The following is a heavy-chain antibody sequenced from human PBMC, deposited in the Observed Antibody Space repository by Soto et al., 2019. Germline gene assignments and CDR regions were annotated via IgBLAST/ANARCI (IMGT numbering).Heavy chain of an antibody. Sequence: ASVKVSCKASGGTFSSYTISWVRQAPGQGLEWMGRIIPILGIANYAQKFQGRVTITADKSTSTAYMELSSLRSEDTAVYYCTYQRAGDNWFDPWGQGTLVTVSS. CDR3: TYQRAGDNWFDP. J-gene: IGHJ5*02. CDR2: IIPILGIA. D-gene: IGHD6-13*01. V-gene: IGHV1-69*02. CDR1: GGTFSSYT.